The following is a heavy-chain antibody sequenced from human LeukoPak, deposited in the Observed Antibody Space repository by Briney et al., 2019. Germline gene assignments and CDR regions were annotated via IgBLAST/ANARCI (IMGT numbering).Heavy chain of an antibody. Sequence: GESLKISCMGSGYSFTSYWIGWVRQMPGKGLEWMGIIYPGDSDTRYSPSFQGQVTISADKSISTAYLQWSSLKASDTAMYYCARLITMVRGVIISYSTGAFDIWGQGTMVTVSS. CDR3: ARLITMVRGVIISYSTGAFDI. D-gene: IGHD3-10*01. J-gene: IGHJ3*02. CDR2: IYPGDSDT. V-gene: IGHV5-51*01. CDR1: GYSFTSYW.